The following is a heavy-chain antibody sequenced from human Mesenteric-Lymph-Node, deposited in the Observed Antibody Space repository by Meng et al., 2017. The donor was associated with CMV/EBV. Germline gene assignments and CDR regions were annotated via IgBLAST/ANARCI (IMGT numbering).Heavy chain of an antibody. CDR1: GFTFSDYY. D-gene: IGHD4-11*01. Sequence: GGSLRLSCAASGFTFSDYYMSWIRQAPGKGLEWVSYISSSGSTIYYADSVKGRFTISRDNAKNSLYLQMNSLRAEDTAVYYCARESRDYSNYYYYGMDVWGQGTTVTVSS. V-gene: IGHV3-11*04. J-gene: IGHJ6*02. CDR3: ARESRDYSNYYYYGMDV. CDR2: ISSSGSTI.